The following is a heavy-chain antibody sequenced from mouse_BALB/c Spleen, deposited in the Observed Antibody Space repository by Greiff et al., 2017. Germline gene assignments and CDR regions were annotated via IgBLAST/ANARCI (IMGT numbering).Heavy chain of an antibody. CDR3: ARHGYDYAMDY. CDR2: ISYDGSN. J-gene: IGHJ4*01. V-gene: IGHV3-6*02. D-gene: IGHD2-2*01. CDR1: GYSITSGYY. Sequence: VQLQQSGPGLVKPSQSLSLTCSVTGYSITSGYYWNWIRQFPGNKLEWMGYISYDGSNNYNPSLKNRISITRDTSKNQFFLKLNSVTTEDTATYYCARHGYDYAMDYWGQGTSVTVSS.